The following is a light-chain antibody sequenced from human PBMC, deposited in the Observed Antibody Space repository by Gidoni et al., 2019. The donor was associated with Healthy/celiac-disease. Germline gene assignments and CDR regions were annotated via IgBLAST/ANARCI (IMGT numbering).Light chain of an antibody. CDR1: QDISNY. CDR2: DAS. J-gene: IGKJ2*01. V-gene: IGKV1-33*01. Sequence: DIQMTQSPSSLSASVGDRVTITCQASQDISNYLNWYQQKPGKAPKLLIYDASNLETGVPSRFSRSGSGTDFTFTISSLQPEDIATYYCQQYDNLQTFGQGTKLEIK. CDR3: QQYDNLQT.